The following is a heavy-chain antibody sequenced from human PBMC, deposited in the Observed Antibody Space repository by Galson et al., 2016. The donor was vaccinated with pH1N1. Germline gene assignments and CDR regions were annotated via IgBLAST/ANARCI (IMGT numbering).Heavy chain of an antibody. CDR2: IIPIFNTA. CDR1: GGTFGSYG. J-gene: IGHJ2*01. CDR3: AREDYYDTDLSDWYFDL. D-gene: IGHD3-22*01. Sequence: SVKVSCKASGGTFGSYGINWVRQAPGQGVEWMGGIIPIFNTAKYAQNFQGRVTITADESTTTAYMELSSLRSEDTAGYYCAREDYYDTDLSDWYFDLWGRGTLLTVSS. V-gene: IGHV1-69*13.